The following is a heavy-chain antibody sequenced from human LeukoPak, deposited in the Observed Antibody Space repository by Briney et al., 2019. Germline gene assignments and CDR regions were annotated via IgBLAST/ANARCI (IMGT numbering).Heavy chain of an antibody. J-gene: IGHJ3*02. Sequence: GGSLRLSCAASGFTFDDYAMHWVRQAPGKGLEWVSGISWNSGSIGYADSVKGRFTISRDNAKNSLYLQMNSLRAEDMALYYCAKGDFGYCSSTSCYREYDAFDIWGQGTMVTVSS. CDR2: ISWNSGSI. V-gene: IGHV3-9*03. CDR3: AKGDFGYCSSTSCYREYDAFDI. CDR1: GFTFDDYA. D-gene: IGHD2-2*02.